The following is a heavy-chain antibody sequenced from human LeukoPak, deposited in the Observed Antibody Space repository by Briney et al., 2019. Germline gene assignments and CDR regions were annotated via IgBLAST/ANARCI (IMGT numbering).Heavy chain of an antibody. D-gene: IGHD3-10*01. V-gene: IGHV4-59*01. J-gene: IGHJ6*02. CDR2: IYYSGST. CDR1: GGSISSYY. Sequence: PSETLSLTCTGSGGSISSYYWSWIRQPPGKGLEWIGYIYYSGSTNYNPSLKSRVTISVDTSKNQFSLKLSSVTAADTAVYYCARGRRYYGSGHLYGMDVWGQGTTVTVSS. CDR3: ARGRRYYGSGHLYGMDV.